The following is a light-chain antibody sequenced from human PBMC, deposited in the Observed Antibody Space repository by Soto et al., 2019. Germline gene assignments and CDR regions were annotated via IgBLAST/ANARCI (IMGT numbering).Light chain of an antibody. Sequence: QSVLTQPPSVSGAPGQRVTISCTGSSSNIGAGFDVHWYQQLPGTAPRLLIYGNSKRPSGVPDRFSGSKSGTSASLAITGLQAEDEADYYCQSYDSSLSGLDVFGTGTKLTVL. J-gene: IGLJ1*01. V-gene: IGLV1-40*01. CDR2: GNS. CDR1: SSNIGAGFD. CDR3: QSYDSSLSGLDV.